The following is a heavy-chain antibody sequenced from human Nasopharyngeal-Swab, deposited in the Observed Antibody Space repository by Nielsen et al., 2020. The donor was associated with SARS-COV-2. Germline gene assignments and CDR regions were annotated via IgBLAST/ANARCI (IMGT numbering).Heavy chain of an antibody. Sequence: SETLSLTCTVSGGSISSYYWSWTRQPPGKGLEWIGYIYYSGRTNYNPSLKSRVTISVDTSKDQFSLKLNSVTAADTAMYFCARTTTTTPFDSWGQGTLVAVSS. CDR3: ARTTTTTPFDS. D-gene: IGHD1-1*01. CDR1: GGSISSYY. V-gene: IGHV4-59*01. J-gene: IGHJ4*02. CDR2: IYYSGRT.